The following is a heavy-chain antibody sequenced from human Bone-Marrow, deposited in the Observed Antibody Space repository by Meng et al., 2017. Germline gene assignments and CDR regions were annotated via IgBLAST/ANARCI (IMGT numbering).Heavy chain of an antibody. CDR3: ARHSGYSLPFNLDY. CDR2: IYSGGST. J-gene: IGHJ4*02. V-gene: IGHV3-66*02. CDR1: GFTVSSNY. D-gene: IGHD1-26*01. Sequence: GESLKISCAASGFTVSSNYMSWVRQAPGKGLEWVSVIYSGGSTYYADSVKGRFTISRDNSKNTLYLQMNSLRAEDTAVYYCARHSGYSLPFNLDYWGQGTPVTVSS.